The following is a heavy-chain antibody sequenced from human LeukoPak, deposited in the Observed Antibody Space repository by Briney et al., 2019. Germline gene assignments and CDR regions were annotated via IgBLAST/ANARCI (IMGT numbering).Heavy chain of an antibody. CDR2: INPNSGDT. CDR3: ARDGGFDY. J-gene: IGHJ4*02. D-gene: IGHD2-15*01. CDR1: GYTFTGYY. Sequence: ASVKVSCKTSGYTFTGYYMHWVRQAPGQGLEWMGWINPNSGDTNYAQKFQGRVTMTRDTSISTAYMEVSRLKYDDTAVYYCARDGGFDYWGQGTLVTVSS. V-gene: IGHV1-2*02.